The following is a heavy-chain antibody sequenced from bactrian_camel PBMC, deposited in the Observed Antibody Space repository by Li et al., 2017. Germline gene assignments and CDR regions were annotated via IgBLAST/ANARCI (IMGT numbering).Heavy chain of an antibody. J-gene: IGHJ4*01. CDR1: GNVPSSCA. D-gene: IGHD5*01. CDR2: IMYGDGTT. CDR3: AANRYRPVIGCSPDHQGYTY. Sequence: QLVESGGGSVRAGGSLKPSCEINGNVPSSCAMGWYRQAPGKQRERVSTIMYGDGTTAYAESVKGRFTVSHDKTKNTMYLQMNSLKSEDTAMYYCAANRYRPVIGCSPDHQGYTYWGQGTQVTVS. V-gene: IGHV3S54*01.